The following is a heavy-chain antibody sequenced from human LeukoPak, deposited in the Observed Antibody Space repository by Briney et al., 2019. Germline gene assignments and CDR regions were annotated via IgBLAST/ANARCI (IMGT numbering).Heavy chain of an antibody. V-gene: IGHV3-21*04. Sequence: GGSLRLSCAASGFTFSSYSMNWVRQAPGKGLEWVSSISSSGSTTYYADSVKGRFTISRDNAKNSLFLQMNGLRAEDTAVYYCARDRYYDSSGYYGPTDYWGQGTLVTVSS. CDR1: GFTFSSYS. J-gene: IGHJ4*02. CDR3: ARDRYYDSSGYYGPTDY. D-gene: IGHD3-22*01. CDR2: ISSSGSTT.